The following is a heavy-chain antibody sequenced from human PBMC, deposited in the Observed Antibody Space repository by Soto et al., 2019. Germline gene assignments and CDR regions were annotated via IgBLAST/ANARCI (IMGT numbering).Heavy chain of an antibody. CDR1: GFTFNTYP. Sequence: PGGSLRLSCATSGFTFNTYPMTWVRQAPGKGLEWVASISSTAGRTSSYADSVKGRFAISRDFSDNSVYLEMNSLRVDDTAVYFCAKGVLSFHYGMEVWGHGTTVTVSS. CDR2: ISSTAGRTS. CDR3: AKGVLSFHYGMEV. J-gene: IGHJ6*02. D-gene: IGHD3-10*01. V-gene: IGHV3-23*01.